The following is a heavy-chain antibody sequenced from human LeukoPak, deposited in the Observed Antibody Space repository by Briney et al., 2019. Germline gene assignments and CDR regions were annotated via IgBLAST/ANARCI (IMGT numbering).Heavy chain of an antibody. Sequence: PGGSLRLSCAASGFTFSDYYMSWIRQAPGKGLEWVSYISSSRSTIYYADSVKGRFTISRDNAKNSLYLQMNSLRAEDTAVYYCARAVYDFWSGHSDYYYYMDVWGKGTTVTVSS. CDR3: ARAVYDFWSGHSDYYYYMDV. CDR1: GFTFSDYY. V-gene: IGHV3-11*01. D-gene: IGHD3-3*01. CDR2: ISSSRSTI. J-gene: IGHJ6*03.